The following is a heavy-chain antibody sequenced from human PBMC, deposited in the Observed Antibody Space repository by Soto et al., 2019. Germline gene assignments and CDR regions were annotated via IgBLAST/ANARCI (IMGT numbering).Heavy chain of an antibody. CDR3: ASRLYSSSFDAFDI. V-gene: IGHV3-48*04. CDR1: GFTFSSYS. D-gene: IGHD6-13*01. J-gene: IGHJ3*02. CDR2: ISSSSSTI. Sequence: GGSLRLSCAASGFTFSSYSMNWVRQAPGKGLEWVSYISSSSSTIYYADSVKGRFTISRDNAKNSLYLQMNSLRAEDTAVYYCASRLYSSSFDAFDIWGQGTMVTVSS.